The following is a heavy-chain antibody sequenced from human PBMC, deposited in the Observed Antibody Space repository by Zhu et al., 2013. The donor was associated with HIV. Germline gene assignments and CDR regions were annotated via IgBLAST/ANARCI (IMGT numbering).Heavy chain of an antibody. CDR1: GYTFTSYY. V-gene: IGHV1-46*01. CDR3: ARDSAKHSSSWSHLDY. D-gene: IGHD6-13*01. J-gene: IGHJ4*02. Sequence: VQLVQSGAEVKKPGASVKVSCKASGYTFTSYYMHWVRQAPGQGLEWMGIINPSGGSTSYAQKFQGRVTMTRDTSTSTVYMELSSLRSEDTAVYYCARDSAKHSSSWSHLDYWGQGTLVTVSS. CDR2: INPSGGST.